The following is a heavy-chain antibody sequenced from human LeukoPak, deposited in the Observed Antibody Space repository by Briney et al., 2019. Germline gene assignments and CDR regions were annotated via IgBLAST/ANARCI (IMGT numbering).Heavy chain of an antibody. Sequence: ASVTVSCKASGYTFTAYYLHWVRQAPGQGLEWLGWIAPHAGDAYYAQNFQGRIIVTRDTSVSTIYMQLSSLRSDDTAVYYCARSPPTPNPHFDNWGQGTLVTVSS. CDR2: IAPHAGDA. V-gene: IGHV1-2*02. CDR3: ARSPPTPNPHFDN. D-gene: IGHD4-17*01. J-gene: IGHJ4*02. CDR1: GYTFTAYY.